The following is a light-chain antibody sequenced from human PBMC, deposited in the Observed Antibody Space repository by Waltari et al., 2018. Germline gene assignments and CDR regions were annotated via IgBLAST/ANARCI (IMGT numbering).Light chain of an antibody. J-gene: IGKJ1*01. V-gene: IGKV3-20*01. Sequence: EIVLTQSPGTASLSPGDRVTLSCRASQSVGSSSLAWYQQKPGQAPRLVIYRASRRATGIPDRFSGSGSGTDFSLTISRMEPEDFAVYYYQQHGTLPATFGQGTKVEIK. CDR3: QQHGTLPAT. CDR1: QSVGSSS. CDR2: RAS.